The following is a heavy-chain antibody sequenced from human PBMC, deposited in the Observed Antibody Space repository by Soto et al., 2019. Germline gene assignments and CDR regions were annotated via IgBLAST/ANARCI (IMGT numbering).Heavy chain of an antibody. Sequence: GESLKISCKGSGYSFTSNWIGWVRQMPGKGLEWMGIIYPGDSDTRYSPSFQGQVTISADKSISTAYLQWSSLKASDTAMYYCARRGAVSSFYYYGMDVWGQGTTVTVSS. D-gene: IGHD6-6*01. J-gene: IGHJ6*02. V-gene: IGHV5-51*01. CDR3: ARRGAVSSFYYYGMDV. CDR2: IYPGDSDT. CDR1: GYSFTSNW.